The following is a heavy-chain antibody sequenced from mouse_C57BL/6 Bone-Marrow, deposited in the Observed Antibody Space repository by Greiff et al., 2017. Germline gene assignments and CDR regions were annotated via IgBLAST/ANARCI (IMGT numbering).Heavy chain of an antibody. D-gene: IGHD1-1*01. CDR3: ARWRVEFCYYGSGDD. CDR1: GYTFTSYW. V-gene: IGHV1-7*01. J-gene: IGHJ2*01. CDR2: INPSSGYT. Sequence: VQLQESGAELAKPGASVRLSCKASGYTFTSYWMHLVKQRPGQGLEWIGYINPSSGYTKYNQQFKDKATLTADKSSSTAYMQLSSLTYEDSAVYYCARWRVEFCYYGSGDDWGQGTTLTVSS.